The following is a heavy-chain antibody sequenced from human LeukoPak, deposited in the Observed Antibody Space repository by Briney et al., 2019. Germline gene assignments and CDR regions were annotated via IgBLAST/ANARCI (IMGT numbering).Heavy chain of an antibody. J-gene: IGHJ6*03. CDR3: ARHMGRVRGVGRIYYYYYMDV. V-gene: IGHV4-4*07. CDR1: GGSISSYY. D-gene: IGHD3-10*01. CDR2: IYASGRT. Sequence: SETLSLTCTVSGGSISSYYWGWIRQPAGKGLEWLGRIYASGRTNYNPSLKRRVTMSVDTSQNQFFLKLSSVTAADTAVYYCARHMGRVRGVGRIYYYYYMDVWGKGTTVTISS.